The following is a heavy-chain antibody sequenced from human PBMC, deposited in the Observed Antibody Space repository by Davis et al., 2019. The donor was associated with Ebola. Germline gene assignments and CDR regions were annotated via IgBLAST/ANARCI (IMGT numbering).Heavy chain of an antibody. J-gene: IGHJ6*02. D-gene: IGHD6-25*01. CDR1: GGTFSSYA. CDR2: IIPIFGIA. CDR3: ARRRVGHTKAYYYYGMDV. Sequence: SVKVSCKASGGTFSSYAISWVRQAPGQGLEWMGRIIPIFGIANYAQKFQGRVTITADKSTSTAYMALSSLRSEDTAVYYCARRRVGHTKAYYYYGMDVWGQGTTVTVSS. V-gene: IGHV1-69*04.